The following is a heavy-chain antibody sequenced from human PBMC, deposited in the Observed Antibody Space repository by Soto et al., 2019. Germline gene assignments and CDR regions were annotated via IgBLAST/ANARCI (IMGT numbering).Heavy chain of an antibody. Sequence: PSETLSPTCTVSGASISGYYWSWIRQPAGKGLEYIGRVYSSGSTNYSPSLNGRVTMSVDTSQNQFSLKLTSVTAADTAVYYCARVQHSSGSYRWFDPWGQGTLVTVSS. CDR2: VYSSGST. V-gene: IGHV4-4*07. CDR1: GASISGYY. D-gene: IGHD6-19*01. CDR3: ARVQHSSGSYRWFDP. J-gene: IGHJ5*02.